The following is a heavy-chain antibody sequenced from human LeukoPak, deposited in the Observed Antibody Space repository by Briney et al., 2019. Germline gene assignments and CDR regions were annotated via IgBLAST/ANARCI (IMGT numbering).Heavy chain of an antibody. CDR1: GFTFSSYG. CDR3: AKEGPLLWFGELLFGVGYFDY. V-gene: IGHV3-23*01. J-gene: IGHJ4*02. D-gene: IGHD3-10*01. Sequence: GGSLRLSCAASGFTFSSYGMSWVRQAPGKGLEWVSAISGSGGSTYYADSVKGRFTISRDNSKNTLYLQMNSLRAEDTAVYYCAKEGPLLWFGELLFGVGYFDYWGQGTLVTVSS. CDR2: ISGSGGST.